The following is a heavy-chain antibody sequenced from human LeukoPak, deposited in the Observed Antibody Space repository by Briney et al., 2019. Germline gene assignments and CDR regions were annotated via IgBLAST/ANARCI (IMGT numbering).Heavy chain of an antibody. CDR2: IYYSGST. CDR1: GGSISSGGYY. Sequence: SETLSLTCTVSGGSISSGGYYWSWIRQHPGKGLEWIGYIYYSGSTYYNPSLKSRVTISVDTSKNQFSLKLSSVTAADTAVYYCARDAEYYYDSSAIGSFDYWGQGTLVIVSS. V-gene: IGHV4-31*03. CDR3: ARDAEYYYDSSAIGSFDY. D-gene: IGHD3-22*01. J-gene: IGHJ4*02.